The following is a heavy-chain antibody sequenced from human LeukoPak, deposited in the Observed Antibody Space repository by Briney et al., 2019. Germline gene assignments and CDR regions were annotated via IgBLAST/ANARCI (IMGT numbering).Heavy chain of an antibody. CDR3: ARVDYYYYMDV. V-gene: IGHV1-8*01. Sequence: ASVTVSFKASGYTFTNYDINWVRQATGQGLEWMGWMNPNSGNTGYAQKFQGRVTITRNTSISTAYMELSSLRSEDTAVYYCARVDYYYYMDVWGRGTTVTISS. CDR2: MNPNSGNT. J-gene: IGHJ6*03. CDR1: GYTFTNYD.